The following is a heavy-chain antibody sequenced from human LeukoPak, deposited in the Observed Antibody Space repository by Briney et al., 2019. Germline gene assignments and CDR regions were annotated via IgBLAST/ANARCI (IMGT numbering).Heavy chain of an antibody. CDR1: GGSISSSSYY. CDR2: IYYSGST. J-gene: IGHJ6*02. V-gene: IGHV4-39*01. D-gene: IGHD2-15*01. Sequence: SETLSLTCTVSGGSISSSSYYWGWIRQPPGKGLEWIGSIYYSGSTYYNPSLKSRVTISVDTSKNQFSLKLSSVTAADTAVYYCARNKGCSGGSCFVFVDVWGQGTTVTVSS. CDR3: ARNKGCSGGSCFVFVDV.